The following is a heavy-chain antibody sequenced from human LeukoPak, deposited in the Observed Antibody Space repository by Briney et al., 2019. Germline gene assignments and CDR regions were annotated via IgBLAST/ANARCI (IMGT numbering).Heavy chain of an antibody. D-gene: IGHD3/OR15-3a*01. CDR3: ARGWTPDAFDI. Sequence: PGGSLRLSCAASGFTFSSYGMHWVRQAPGKGLEWVADIWHDGSNKNYADSVKGRIIISRDNSKNTVYVQIGSLRVEDTAKYYCARGWTPDAFDIWGQGTVVTVSS. CDR2: IWHDGSNK. CDR1: GFTFSSYG. J-gene: IGHJ3*02. V-gene: IGHV3-33*01.